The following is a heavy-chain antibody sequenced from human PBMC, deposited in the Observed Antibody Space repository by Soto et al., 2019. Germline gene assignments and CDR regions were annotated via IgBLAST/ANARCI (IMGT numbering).Heavy chain of an antibody. J-gene: IGHJ6*02. Sequence: QVQLQESGPGLVKPSETLSLTCTVSVGSVSSGSYYWSWILQPPGKGLDWIGYIYYSGSTNYNPSRKRRVNTSVDTLKKRFYLKLSSVTAAATAVYYCARDRGEYTRGLAYYYGMDVWGQGTTVTVSS. CDR1: VGSVSSGSYY. V-gene: IGHV4-61*01. CDR2: IYYSGST. D-gene: IGHD3-16*01. CDR3: ARDRGEYTRGLAYYYGMDV.